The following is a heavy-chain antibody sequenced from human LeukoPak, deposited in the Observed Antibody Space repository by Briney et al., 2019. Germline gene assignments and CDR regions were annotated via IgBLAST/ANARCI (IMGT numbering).Heavy chain of an antibody. CDR1: GGSISSGSYY. V-gene: IGHV4-61*02. CDR2: IYTSGST. CDR3: ARGLTVVTPPDY. D-gene: IGHD4-23*01. J-gene: IGHJ4*02. Sequence: PSQTLSLTCTVSGGSISSGSYYWSWIRQPAGKGLEWIWRIYTSGSTNYNPSLKSRVTISVDTSKNQFSLKLSSVTAADTAVYYCARGLTVVTPPDYWGQGTLVTVSS.